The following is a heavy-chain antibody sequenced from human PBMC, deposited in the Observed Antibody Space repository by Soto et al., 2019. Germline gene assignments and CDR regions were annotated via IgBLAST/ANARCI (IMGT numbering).Heavy chain of an antibody. CDR1: GYTFTSYG. Sequence: QVQLVQSGAEVKKPGASVKVSCKASGYTFTSYGISWVRQAPGQGLEWMGWISAYNGNTNYATNLQGRVTMTTDASTSTAYMELRSLRSDDTAVYYCAVRDYGDYESAIDYWGQGTLVTVSS. V-gene: IGHV1-18*01. J-gene: IGHJ4*02. CDR3: AVRDYGDYESAIDY. D-gene: IGHD4-17*01. CDR2: ISAYNGNT.